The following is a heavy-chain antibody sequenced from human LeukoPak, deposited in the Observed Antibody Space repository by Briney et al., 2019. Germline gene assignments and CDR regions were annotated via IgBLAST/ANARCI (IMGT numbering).Heavy chain of an antibody. J-gene: IGHJ4*02. CDR2: ITGSGGST. CDR1: GFTFSNYA. D-gene: IGHD6-19*01. V-gene: IGHV3-23*01. CDR3: AKDGGSVWSGYDY. Sequence: GGSLRLSCAASGFTFSNYAMTWVRQAPGKGLEWVSTITGSGGSTYYADSVKGRFTISGDNSKNTLYLQMDSLRAEDTAVYYCAKDGGSVWSGYDYWGQGTLVSVSS.